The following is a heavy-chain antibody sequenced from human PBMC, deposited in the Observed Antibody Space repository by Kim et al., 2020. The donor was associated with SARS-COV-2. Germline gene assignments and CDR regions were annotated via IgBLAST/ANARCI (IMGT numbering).Heavy chain of an antibody. D-gene: IGHD3-9*01. CDR3: ARQFRSKGYDILTGPNWFDP. Sequence: SETLSLTCTVSGGSISSSSYYWGWIRQPPGKGLEWIGSIYYSGSTYYNPSLKSRVTISVDTSKNQFSLKLSSVTAADTAVYYCARQFRSKGYDILTGPNWFDPWGQGTLVTVSS. CDR2: IYYSGST. V-gene: IGHV4-39*01. J-gene: IGHJ5*02. CDR1: GGSISSSSYY.